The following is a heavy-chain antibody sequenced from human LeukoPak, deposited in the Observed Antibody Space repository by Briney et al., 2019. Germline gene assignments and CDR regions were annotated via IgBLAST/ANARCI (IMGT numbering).Heavy chain of an antibody. V-gene: IGHV4-59*01. Sequence: PSETLSLTCTVSGGSISSYYWSWIRQPPGKGLEWIGYIYYSGSTNCNPSLKSRVTISVDTSKNQFSLKLSSVTASDTAVYYCARDRDGYNYDDYWGQGTLVTVSS. J-gene: IGHJ4*02. CDR1: GGSISSYY. CDR2: IYYSGST. D-gene: IGHD5-24*01. CDR3: ARDRDGYNYDDY.